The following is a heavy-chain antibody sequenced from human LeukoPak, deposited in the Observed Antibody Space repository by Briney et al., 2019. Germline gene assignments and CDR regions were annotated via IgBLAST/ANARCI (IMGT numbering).Heavy chain of an antibody. D-gene: IGHD3-3*01. CDR3: AASYDFWGGYLNHDY. CDR2: SNPNSVDT. J-gene: IGHJ4*02. CDR1: GYTLTAYY. Sequence: GTPLRVSSTASGYTLTAYYMHGVRHAPGQGLEWMGWSNPNSVDTNYAQKLQGRVTMTRDTSISTAYMELSRLKSDDTAVYYCAASYDFWGGYLNHDYWGQGTLVTVSS. V-gene: IGHV1-2*02.